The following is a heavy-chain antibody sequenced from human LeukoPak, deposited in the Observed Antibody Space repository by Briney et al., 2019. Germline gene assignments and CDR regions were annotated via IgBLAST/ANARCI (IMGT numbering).Heavy chain of an antibody. Sequence: GASVKVSCKASGYTFTNYDINWVRQAAGQGLEWLGFITPSTANTDCAQKLQGRITMTTDNSINTAYMELSSLRSDDTAVYYCPRFRYDFGDGPDFWGQGTLVTVSS. CDR3: PRFRYDFGDGPDF. V-gene: IGHV1-8*01. J-gene: IGHJ4*02. CDR1: GYTFTNYD. CDR2: ITPSTANT. D-gene: IGHD4/OR15-4a*01.